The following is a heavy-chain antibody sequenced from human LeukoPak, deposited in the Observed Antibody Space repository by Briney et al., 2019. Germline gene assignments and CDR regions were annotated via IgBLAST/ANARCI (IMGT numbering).Heavy chain of an antibody. D-gene: IGHD3-10*02. J-gene: IGHJ6*04. CDR1: GFTFSDYY. V-gene: IGHV3-11*04. CDR3: AELGITMIGGV. CDR2: ISSSGSII. Sequence: GGSLRLSCAASGFTFSDYYMSWIRQASGKGLEWVSYISSSGSIIYYADSVKGRFTISRDDAKNSLYLQMNSLRAEDTAVYYCAELGITMIGGVWGKGTTVTISS.